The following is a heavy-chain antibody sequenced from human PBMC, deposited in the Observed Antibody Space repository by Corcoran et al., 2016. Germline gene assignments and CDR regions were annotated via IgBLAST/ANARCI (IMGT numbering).Heavy chain of an antibody. CDR1: GGSFSGYY. CDR3: ARGPTLYDFRNWFDP. D-gene: IGHD3-3*01. V-gene: IGHV4-34*01. J-gene: IGHJ5*02. Sequence: QVQLQQWGAGLLKPSETLSLTCAVYGGSFSGYYWSWIRQPPGKGLEWIGEINHSGSTNYNPSLKSRVTISVDTSKNQFSLKLSSVTAADTAVYYCARGPTLYDFRNWFDPWGQGTLVTVSS. CDR2: INHSGST.